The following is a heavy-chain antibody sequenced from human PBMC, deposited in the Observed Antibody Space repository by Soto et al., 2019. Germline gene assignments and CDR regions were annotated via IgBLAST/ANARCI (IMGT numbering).Heavy chain of an antibody. CDR3: AREARGFRVYYFDY. CDR1: GFTFSSHA. Sequence: EVQLVESGGNLVQPGGSLRLSCAASGFTFSSHAMHWVRQAPGKGLEYVSAISSNGGSTYYANSVKGRFTISRDNSKNTLDLQMGSLRAEDMAVYYCAREARGFRVYYFDYWGQGTLVTVSS. D-gene: IGHD3-10*01. V-gene: IGHV3-64*01. CDR2: ISSNGGST. J-gene: IGHJ4*02.